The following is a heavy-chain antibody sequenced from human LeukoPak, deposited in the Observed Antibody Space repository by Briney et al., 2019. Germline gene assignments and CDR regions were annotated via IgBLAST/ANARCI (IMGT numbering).Heavy chain of an antibody. CDR2: ISDSGST. V-gene: IGHV4-59*11. CDR1: GGSLSAHH. Sequence: PSETLSLTCVVSGGSLSAHHWSWIRQSPGRGLEWIGYISDSGSTNYNPSLKSRVTISVDTSKNQFSLMLSSVTAADTAVYYCARGYDSSAYYPFNYWGQGTLVTVSS. CDR3: ARGYDSSAYYPFNY. D-gene: IGHD3-22*01. J-gene: IGHJ4*02.